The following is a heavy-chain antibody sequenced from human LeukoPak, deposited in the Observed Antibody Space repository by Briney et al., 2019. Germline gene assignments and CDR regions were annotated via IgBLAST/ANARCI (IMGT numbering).Heavy chain of an antibody. Sequence: PGRSLGLSCAASGFTFTNYALHWVRQAPGKGLEWVAVISYDGTNKYYADSVKGRFTISRDNSKNTLSLQMNSLRAEDTAVYYCARSPPMVRGVIYYFDYWGQGTLVTVSS. CDR2: ISYDGTNK. V-gene: IGHV3-30-3*01. CDR1: GFTFTNYA. D-gene: IGHD3-10*01. CDR3: ARSPPMVRGVIYYFDY. J-gene: IGHJ4*02.